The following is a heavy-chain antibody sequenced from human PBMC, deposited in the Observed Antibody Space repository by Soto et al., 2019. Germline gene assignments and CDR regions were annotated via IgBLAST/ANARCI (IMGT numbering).Heavy chain of an antibody. D-gene: IGHD4-17*01. CDR2: ISYDGSNK. J-gene: IGHJ6*02. CDR3: AKDLVRTTVYFYYYYGMDV. V-gene: IGHV3-30*18. CDR1: GFTFSSYG. Sequence: QVQLVESGGGVVQPGRSLRLSCAASGFTFSSYGMHWVRQAPGKGLEWVAVISYDGSNKYYADSAKGRFTISRDNSKNTLYLQMNSLRAEDTAVYYCAKDLVRTTVYFYYYYGMDVWGQGTTVTVSS.